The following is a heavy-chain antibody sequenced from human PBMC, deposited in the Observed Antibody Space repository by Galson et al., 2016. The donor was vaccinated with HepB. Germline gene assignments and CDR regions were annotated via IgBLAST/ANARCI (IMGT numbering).Heavy chain of an antibody. V-gene: IGHV3-7*01. CDR2: IKQDGSET. CDR3: ARPLFSTSWYNDFDY. D-gene: IGHD6-13*01. Sequence: SLRLSCAGSGFTFSTYWMNWVRQAPGKGLEWVASIKQDGSETYYVDSVKGRFTIPRDNAKNSVSLQMNSLRAEDTAVYYCARPLFSTSWYNDFDYWGQGTLVTVSS. CDR1: GFTFSTYW. J-gene: IGHJ4*02.